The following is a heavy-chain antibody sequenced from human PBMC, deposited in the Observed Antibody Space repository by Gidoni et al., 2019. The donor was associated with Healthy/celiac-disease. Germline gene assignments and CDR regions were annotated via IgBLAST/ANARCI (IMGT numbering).Heavy chain of an antibody. J-gene: IGHJ4*02. CDR3: TRDEDIVVVPAFFDY. CDR1: GFTFGDYA. CDR2: IRSKAYGGTT. Sequence: EVQLVESGGGLVQPGRSLRLSCTASGFTFGDYAMSWFRQAPGKGLEWVGFIRSKAYGGTTEYAASVKGRFTISRDDSKSIAYLQMNSLKTEDTAVYYCTRDEDIVVVPAFFDYWGQGTLVTVSS. D-gene: IGHD2-2*01. V-gene: IGHV3-49*03.